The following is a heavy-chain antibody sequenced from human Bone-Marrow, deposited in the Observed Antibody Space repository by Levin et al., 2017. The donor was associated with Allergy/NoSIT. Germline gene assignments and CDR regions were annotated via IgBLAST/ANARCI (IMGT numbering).Heavy chain of an antibody. Sequence: SGGSLRLSCAASGFTFSSYGMHWVRQAPGKGLEWVAVISYDGSNKYYADSVKGRFTISRDNSKNTLYLQMNSLRAEDTAVYYCAKDQSSSGYTFDYWGQGTLVTVSS. D-gene: IGHD3-22*01. CDR3: AKDQSSSGYTFDY. CDR2: ISYDGSNK. CDR1: GFTFSSYG. V-gene: IGHV3-30*18. J-gene: IGHJ4*02.